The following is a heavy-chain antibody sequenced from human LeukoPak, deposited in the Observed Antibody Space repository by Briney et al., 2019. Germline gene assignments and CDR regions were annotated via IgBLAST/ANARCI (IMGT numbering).Heavy chain of an antibody. CDR2: INAGNGNT. CDR1: GYTFTSYA. CDR3: ARGNRGYDAFDI. Sequence: ASVKVSCKASGYTFTSYAMHWVRQAPGQRLEWMGWINAGNGNTKYSQKFQGRVTITRDTSTSTVYMELSSLRSEDTAVYYCARGNRGYDAFDIWGQGTMVTVSS. D-gene: IGHD6-25*01. V-gene: IGHV1-3*01. J-gene: IGHJ3*02.